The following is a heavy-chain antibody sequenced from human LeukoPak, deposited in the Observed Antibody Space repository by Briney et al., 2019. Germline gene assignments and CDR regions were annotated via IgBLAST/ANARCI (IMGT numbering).Heavy chain of an antibody. D-gene: IGHD6-13*01. V-gene: IGHV3-66*01. CDR1: GFTVSSSY. Sequence: PGGSLRLSCAASGFTVSSSYMSWVRQAPGKGLEWVSIISSAGTTYYADSVKGRFTISRDNSKNTVYLQVNSLRDEDTAVYYWARDLEAANTYYFDYWGQGTMVTVSS. J-gene: IGHJ4*02. CDR2: ISSAGTT. CDR3: ARDLEAANTYYFDY.